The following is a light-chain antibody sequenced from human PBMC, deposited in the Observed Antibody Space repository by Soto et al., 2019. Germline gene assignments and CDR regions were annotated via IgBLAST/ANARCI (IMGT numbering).Light chain of an antibody. V-gene: IGLV1-40*01. Sequence: QSVLTQPPSVSGAPGQRVTISRTGSSSNVGAGYDVHWYQVLPRTAPKLLIFGNTNRPSGVPDRFSASKSGTSASLAISGLLAEDEADYYCRSYDDTLSGWVFGGGTKLTVL. CDR3: RSYDDTLSGWV. CDR2: GNT. J-gene: IGLJ3*02. CDR1: SSNVGAGYD.